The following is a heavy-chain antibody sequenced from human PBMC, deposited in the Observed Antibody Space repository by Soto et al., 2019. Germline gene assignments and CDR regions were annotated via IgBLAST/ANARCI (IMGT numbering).Heavy chain of an antibody. J-gene: IGHJ4*02. V-gene: IGHV1-3*01. D-gene: IGHD3-10*01. Sequence: ASVKVSCKASGYTFNKYPMHWVRQAPGQGLEWMGFINAANGDTGYSQKFRGRVTLTRDTSASTAYMELSSLRSEDTAVYYRVKKDYYGSGIYYLDYWGQGTLVTVSS. CDR1: GYTFNKYP. CDR3: VKKDYYGSGIYYLDY. CDR2: INAANGDT.